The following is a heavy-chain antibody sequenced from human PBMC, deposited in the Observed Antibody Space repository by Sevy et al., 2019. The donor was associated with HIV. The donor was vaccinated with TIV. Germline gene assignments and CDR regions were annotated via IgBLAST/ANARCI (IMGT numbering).Heavy chain of an antibody. CDR1: GFTFSSHA. V-gene: IGHV3-30*14. CDR3: AREAGYSTGWSPGNY. D-gene: IGHD6-19*01. CDR2: ISYDGVIK. J-gene: IGHJ4*02. Sequence: GGSLRLSCAASGFTFSSHAMHWVRQAPGKGLEWVALISYDGVIKYYAESVKGRFTISRDNSKNTSYLQMNSLRADDPAVYYCAREAGYSTGWSPGNYWGQGTLVTVSS.